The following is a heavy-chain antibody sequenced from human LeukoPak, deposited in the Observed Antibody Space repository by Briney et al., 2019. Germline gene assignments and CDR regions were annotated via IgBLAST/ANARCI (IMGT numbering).Heavy chain of an antibody. J-gene: IGHJ4*02. Sequence: ASVKVSCKASGYTFTRYDINWVRQATGQGLEWMGWMNPNSGNTGYAQKFQGRVTITRNTSISTACMELSSLRSEDTAVYYCAVAGTSNFDYWGQGTLVTVSS. V-gene: IGHV1-8*03. D-gene: IGHD6-19*01. CDR2: MNPNSGNT. CDR1: GYTFTRYD. CDR3: AVAGTSNFDY.